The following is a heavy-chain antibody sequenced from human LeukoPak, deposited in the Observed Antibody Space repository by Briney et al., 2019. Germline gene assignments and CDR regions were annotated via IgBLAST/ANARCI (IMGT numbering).Heavy chain of an antibody. D-gene: IGHD1-26*01. Sequence: ASVKVSCKASGYTFTSYGITWVRQAPGQGLEWMGWISPYNGNTKYLQKFQGRVTMTTDTSTSTASMEVRSLRSDDTAVYYCAREESIGRYQFLHEYWGQGTLVTVSS. V-gene: IGHV1-18*01. CDR2: ISPYNGNT. CDR3: AREESIGRYQFLHEY. CDR1: GYTFTSYG. J-gene: IGHJ4*02.